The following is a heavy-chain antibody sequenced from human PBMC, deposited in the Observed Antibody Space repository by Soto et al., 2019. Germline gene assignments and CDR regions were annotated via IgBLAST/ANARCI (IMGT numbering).Heavy chain of an antibody. J-gene: IGHJ4*02. V-gene: IGHV4-61*01. CDR1: GGSVSSDTYY. D-gene: IGHD3-16*01. CDR3: ARGGPGPRYY. Sequence: PSETLSLTCTVSGGSVSSDTYYWSWIRQRPGKGLEWIGYIYYTGNTNYNPSLMSRVTMSLDTSKNQFSLKLRSVTAADMAVYYCARGGPGPRYYWGQGTLVTVSS. CDR2: IYYTGNT.